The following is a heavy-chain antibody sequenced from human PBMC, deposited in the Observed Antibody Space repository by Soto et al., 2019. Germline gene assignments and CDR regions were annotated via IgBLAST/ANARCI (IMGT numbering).Heavy chain of an antibody. J-gene: IGHJ4*02. D-gene: IGHD3-16*01. V-gene: IGHV1-3*01. Sequence: GASVKVSCKASGHSFTSYSIHWVRQAPGQRLEWVGWIIAGNGNTIYSQNFRGRVSITRDTSASTAYMELSSLRSEDTAVYYCARDYENASGLDYWGQGTQVTSPQ. CDR3: ARDYENASGLDY. CDR2: IIAGNGNT. CDR1: GHSFTSYS.